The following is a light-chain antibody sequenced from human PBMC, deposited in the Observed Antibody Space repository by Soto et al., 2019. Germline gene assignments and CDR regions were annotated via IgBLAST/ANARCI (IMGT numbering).Light chain of an antibody. V-gene: IGKV1-27*01. Sequence: DIQMTQSPPSLSASVGDRVTITCRASQGIANSLAWYQQKPGTVPKLLIYSASTLQSGVPSRFSGSGSGTDLTLTISSLQPEDVAAYYCQKYNTVPATFGQGTRPEIQ. CDR2: SAS. CDR3: QKYNTVPAT. J-gene: IGKJ5*01. CDR1: QGIANS.